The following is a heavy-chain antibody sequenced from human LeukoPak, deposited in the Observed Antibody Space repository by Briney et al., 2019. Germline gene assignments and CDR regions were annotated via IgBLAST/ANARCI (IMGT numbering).Heavy chain of an antibody. J-gene: IGHJ6*03. CDR3: ARAGITMVRGVIIPYYYYMYV. D-gene: IGHD3-10*01. CDR1: GGSISSYY. Sequence: SETLSLTCTVSGGSISSYYWSWIRQPPGKGLEWIGYIYYSGSTNYNPSLKSRVTISVDTSKNQFSLKLSSVTAADTAVYYCARAGITMVRGVIIPYYYYMYVWGKGSTVTVSS. CDR2: IYYSGST. V-gene: IGHV4-59*01.